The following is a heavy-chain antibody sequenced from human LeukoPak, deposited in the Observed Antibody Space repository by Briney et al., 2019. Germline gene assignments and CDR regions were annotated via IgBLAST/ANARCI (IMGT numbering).Heavy chain of an antibody. V-gene: IGHV4-39*01. J-gene: IGHJ4*02. CDR3: APNDILTGYCPY. CDR2: IYYSGST. D-gene: IGHD3-9*01. CDR1: DGSISSSSYY. Sequence: PSETLSLTCTVSDGSISSSSYYWGWIRQPPGKGLEWIGSIYYSGSTYYNPSLKSRVTISVDTSKNQFSLKLSSVTAADTAVYYCAPNDILTGYCPYWGQGTLVTVSS.